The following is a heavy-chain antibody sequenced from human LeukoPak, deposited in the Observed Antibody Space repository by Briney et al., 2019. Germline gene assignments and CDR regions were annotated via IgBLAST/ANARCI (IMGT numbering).Heavy chain of an antibody. D-gene: IGHD3-10*01. J-gene: IGHJ5*02. CDR2: IYTSGTT. Sequence: SETLSLTCTVYGGSISSGSYCWSWIRQPAGKGLEWIGRIYTSGTTDYNPSLKSRVTISVDTSKNQFSLKLNSVTAADTAVYYCARGRRHSISLIRGARAYSWFDPWGQGTLVTVSS. CDR1: GGSISSGSYC. CDR3: ARGRRHSISLIRGARAYSWFDP. V-gene: IGHV4-61*02.